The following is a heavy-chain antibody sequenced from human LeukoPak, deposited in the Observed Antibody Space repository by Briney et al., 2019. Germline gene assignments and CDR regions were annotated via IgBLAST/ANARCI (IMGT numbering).Heavy chain of an antibody. CDR3: ARDGGSAAYDFDY. D-gene: IGHD2-2*01. V-gene: IGHV3-30-3*01. CDR1: GFTFSSYA. J-gene: IGHJ4*02. Sequence: GRSLRLSCAASGFTFSSYAMHWVRQAPDKGLEWVAVISYDGSNKYYADSVKGRFTISRDNSKNTLYLQMNSLRAEDTAVYYCARDGGSAAYDFDYWGQGTLVTVSS. CDR2: ISYDGSNK.